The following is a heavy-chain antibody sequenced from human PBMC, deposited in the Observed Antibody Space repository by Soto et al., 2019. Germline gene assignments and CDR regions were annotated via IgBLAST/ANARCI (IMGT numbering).Heavy chain of an antibody. CDR2: IIPILGIA. CDR1: GGTFSSYT. V-gene: IGHV1-69*02. CDR3: ARGLADSGYDIGSY. J-gene: IGHJ4*02. Sequence: GASVKVSCKASGGTFSSYTISWVRQAPGQGLEWMGRIIPILGIANYAQKFQGRVTITADKSTSTAYMELSSLRSEDTAVYYCARGLADSGYDIGSYWGQGTLVTVSS. D-gene: IGHD5-12*01.